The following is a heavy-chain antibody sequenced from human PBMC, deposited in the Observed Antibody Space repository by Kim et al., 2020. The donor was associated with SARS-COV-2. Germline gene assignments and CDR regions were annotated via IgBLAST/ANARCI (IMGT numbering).Heavy chain of an antibody. Sequence: GGSLRLSCAASGFTFSSYAMSWVRQAPGKGLEWVSAISGSGGSTYYADSVKGRFTISRDNSKNTLYLQMNSMRAEDTAVYYCAKGPVGSSWYSLSFADYWGQGTLVTFSS. CDR1: GFTFSSYA. V-gene: IGHV3-23*01. CDR3: AKGPVGSSWYSLSFADY. CDR2: ISGSGGST. J-gene: IGHJ4*02. D-gene: IGHD6-13*01.